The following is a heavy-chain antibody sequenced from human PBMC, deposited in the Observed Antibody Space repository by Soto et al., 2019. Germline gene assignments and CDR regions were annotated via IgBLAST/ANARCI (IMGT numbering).Heavy chain of an antibody. J-gene: IGHJ6*02. CDR3: AQALVPAARIPYYYYGMDV. D-gene: IGHD2-2*01. Sequence: GGSLRLSCAASGFSFSSYDMHWVRRAPGKGLEWVSSISSSSSYIYYADSVKGRFTISRDNAKNSLYLQMNSLRAEDTAVYYCAQALVPAARIPYYYYGMDVWGQGTTVTVS. CDR2: ISSSSSYI. CDR1: GFSFSSYD. V-gene: IGHV3-21*01.